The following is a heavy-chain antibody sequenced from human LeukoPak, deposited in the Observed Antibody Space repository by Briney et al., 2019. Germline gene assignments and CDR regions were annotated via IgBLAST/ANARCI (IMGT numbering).Heavy chain of an antibody. J-gene: IGHJ6*02. CDR2: INHSGST. CDR1: GGSFSGYY. CDR3: ARGRYCSSTSCYINFRRVGMDV. V-gene: IGHV4-34*01. D-gene: IGHD2-2*02. Sequence: SETLSLTCAVYGGSFSGYYWSWIRQPPGKGLEWIGEINHSGSTNYNPSLKSRVTISVDTSKNQFSLKLSSVTAADTAVYYCARGRYCSSTSCYINFRRVGMDVWGQGTTVTVPS.